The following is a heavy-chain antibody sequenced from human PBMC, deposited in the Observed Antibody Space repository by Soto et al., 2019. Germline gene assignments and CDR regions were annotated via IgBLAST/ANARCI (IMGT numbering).Heavy chain of an antibody. CDR2: IYYRGST. CDR1: GGSISSGGYY. J-gene: IGHJ6*02. V-gene: IGHV4-31*03. Sequence: QVQLQESGPGLVKPSQTLSLTCTVSGGSISSGGYYWSWIRQHPGNGLEWIGYIYYRGSTYNNPSLKSRVTISVDTSKNQLSLKLSSVTAADTAVYYCARGGRNYGDYDDYYYYGMDVWGQGTTVTVSS. D-gene: IGHD4-17*01. CDR3: ARGGRNYGDYDDYYYYGMDV.